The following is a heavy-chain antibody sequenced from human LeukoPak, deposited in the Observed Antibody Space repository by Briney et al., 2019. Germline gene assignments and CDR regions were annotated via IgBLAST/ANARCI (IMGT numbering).Heavy chain of an antibody. V-gene: IGHV4-59*01. Sequence: SETLSLTCTVSGGSISSYYWSWIRQPPGKGLEWIGYIYYSGSTNYNPSLKSRVTISVDTSKNQFSLKLSSVTAADTAVYYCARGNGSGSIGYYYYYMDVWGKGTTVTVSS. CDR3: ARGNGSGSIGYYYYYMDV. D-gene: IGHD3-10*01. CDR2: IYYSGST. CDR1: GGSISSYY. J-gene: IGHJ6*03.